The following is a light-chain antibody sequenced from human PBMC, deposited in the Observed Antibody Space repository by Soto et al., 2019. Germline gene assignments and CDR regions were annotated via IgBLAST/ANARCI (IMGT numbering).Light chain of an antibody. CDR1: QNVSTY. V-gene: IGKV3-11*01. J-gene: IGKJ3*01. CDR3: QQRTNWLT. CDR2: DAS. Sequence: EIVLTQSPATLSLSPGERVTLSCRASQNVSTYLAWYQQKPGQAPRLLIYDASDRATGIPARFSGSGSGTDYTLTLSSQEPEDSAVYYCQQRTNWLTFGPGTKVDIK.